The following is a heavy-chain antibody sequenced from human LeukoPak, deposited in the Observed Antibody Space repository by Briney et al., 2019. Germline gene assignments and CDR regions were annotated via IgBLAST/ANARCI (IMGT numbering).Heavy chain of an antibody. CDR2: IYPGDSDT. V-gene: IGHV5-51*01. Sequence: GESLKISCKGSGYSFTIYWIGWVRQMPGKGLEWMGIIYPGDSDTRYSPSFQGQVTISADKSISTAHLQWSSLKASDTAMYYCARRRPHDGFDIWGQGTLVTVSS. CDR3: ARRRPHDGFDI. CDR1: GYSFTIYW. J-gene: IGHJ3*02.